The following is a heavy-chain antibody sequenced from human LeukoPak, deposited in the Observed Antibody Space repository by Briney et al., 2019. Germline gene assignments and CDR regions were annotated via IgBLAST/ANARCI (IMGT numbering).Heavy chain of an antibody. CDR2: INHSGST. Sequence: PSETLSLTCAVYGGSFSGYYWSWIRQPPGKGLEWIGEINHSGSTNYNPSLKSRVTISVDTSKNQFSLKLSSVTAADTAVYYCAGATYYYGSGSHSPRYFDLWGRGTLVTVSS. J-gene: IGHJ2*01. CDR1: GGSFSGYY. V-gene: IGHV4-34*01. CDR3: AGATYYYGSGSHSPRYFDL. D-gene: IGHD3-10*01.